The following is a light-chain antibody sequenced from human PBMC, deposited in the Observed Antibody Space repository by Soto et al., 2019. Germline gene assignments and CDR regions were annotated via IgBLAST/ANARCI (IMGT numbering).Light chain of an antibody. J-gene: IGLJ2*01. CDR3: SSYTSSSTLVV. CDR2: EVS. CDR1: SSDVGGYNY. Sequence: QSALTQPASVSGSPGQSITISCTGTSSDVGGYNYVSWYQQHPGKAPKLMIYEVSNRPSGVSNRFSGSKSGNTASLTISGLQAEDEADYYFSSYTSSSTLVVFVGGTKLTVL. V-gene: IGLV2-14*01.